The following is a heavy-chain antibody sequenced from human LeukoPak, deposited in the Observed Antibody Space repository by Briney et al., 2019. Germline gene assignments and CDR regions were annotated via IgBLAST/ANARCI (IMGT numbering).Heavy chain of an antibody. V-gene: IGHV4-34*01. CDR3: ARGQKYRSGYTVTELGSGYFDY. D-gene: IGHD5-18*01. CDR1: GGPFSGYY. J-gene: IGHJ4*02. CDR2: INHSVST. Sequence: SSETLSLTPAVYGGPFSGYYWSWIRHPPGKGLEWVGEINHSVSTNYNPSLKSRVTISVDTSKNQFSLKLSSVTAADTAVYYCARGQKYRSGYTVTELGSGYFDYWGQGTLVTVSS.